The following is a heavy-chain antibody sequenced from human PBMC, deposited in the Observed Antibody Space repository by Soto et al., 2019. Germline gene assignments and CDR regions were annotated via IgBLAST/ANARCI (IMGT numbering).Heavy chain of an antibody. J-gene: IGHJ4*02. Sequence: GSLRLSCAASGFTFSSYEMNWVRQAPGKGLEWVSYISSSGSTIYYADSVKGRFTISRDNAKNSLYLQMNSLRAEDAAVYYCARDMVRGVIILDYWGQGTLVTVS. CDR2: ISSSGSTI. D-gene: IGHD3-10*01. CDR1: GFTFSSYE. V-gene: IGHV3-48*03. CDR3: ARDMVRGVIILDY.